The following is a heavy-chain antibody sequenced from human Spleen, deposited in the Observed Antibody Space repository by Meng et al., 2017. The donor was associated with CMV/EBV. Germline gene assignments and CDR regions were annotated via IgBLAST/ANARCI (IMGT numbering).Heavy chain of an antibody. CDR1: GGSVRSSNYY. Sequence: SETLSLTCTVSGGSVRSSNYYWGRIRQPPGKGLEWIGNIYYSGSTYYNPSLKSRVTLSADMSRNQFSLRLSSVTAADTAVYYCARRFTAGDAFDIWGQGTMVTVSS. CDR3: ARRFTAGDAFDI. V-gene: IGHV4-39*01. J-gene: IGHJ3*02. CDR2: IYYSGST. D-gene: IGHD5-18*01.